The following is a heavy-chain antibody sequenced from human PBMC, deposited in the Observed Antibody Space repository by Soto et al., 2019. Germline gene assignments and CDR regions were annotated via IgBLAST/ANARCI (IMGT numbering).Heavy chain of an antibody. Sequence: EVQLVESGGGLVQPGGSLRLSCAASGFTFSSYSMNWVRQAPGKGLEWVSYISSSSSTIYYADSVKGRFTISRDNAKNSLYLQWNSLRAEDTAVYYCARVNRSSWYGLDYWGQGTLVTVSS. CDR3: ARVNRSSWYGLDY. J-gene: IGHJ4*02. CDR1: GFTFSSYS. V-gene: IGHV3-48*01. CDR2: ISSSSSTI. D-gene: IGHD6-13*01.